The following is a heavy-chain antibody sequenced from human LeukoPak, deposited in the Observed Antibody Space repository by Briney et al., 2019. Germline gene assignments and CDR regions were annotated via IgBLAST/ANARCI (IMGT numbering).Heavy chain of an antibody. CDR3: ARDPGGYFDY. J-gene: IGHJ4*02. D-gene: IGHD3-10*01. Sequence: PGGSLRLSCAASGFTFSSYSMNWVRQAPGKGLEWVSYISSSSSIIYYADSVKGRFTISRDNVKNSLYLQMNSLRAEDTAVYYCARDPGGYFDYWGQGTPVTVSS. CDR1: GFTFSSYS. V-gene: IGHV3-48*01. CDR2: ISSSSSII.